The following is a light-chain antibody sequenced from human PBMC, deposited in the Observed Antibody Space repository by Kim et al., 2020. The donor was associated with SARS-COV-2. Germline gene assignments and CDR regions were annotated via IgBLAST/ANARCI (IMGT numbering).Light chain of an antibody. V-gene: IGKV3-20*01. Sequence: PGERATLACRASQSVSRRYLAWYQQKPGQAPRLRIYGASSRATGIPDRFSGSGSGTDFTLTISRLEPEDFAVYYCQQYGSSHPWTFGQGTKVDIK. CDR1: QSVSRRY. CDR2: GAS. CDR3: QQYGSSHPWT. J-gene: IGKJ1*01.